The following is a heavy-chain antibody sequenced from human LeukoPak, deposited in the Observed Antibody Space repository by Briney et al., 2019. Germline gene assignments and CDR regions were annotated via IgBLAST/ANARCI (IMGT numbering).Heavy chain of an antibody. Sequence: GSLRLSCAASGFTFSSYSMNWVRQAPGKGLEWVSSISSSSYIYYADSVKGRFTISRDNSKNTLYLQMNSPRAEDTAVYYCARDRGIAAAGPDYWGQGTLVTVSS. CDR1: GFTFSSYS. CDR2: ISSSSYI. CDR3: ARDRGIAAAGPDY. J-gene: IGHJ4*02. V-gene: IGHV3-21*01. D-gene: IGHD6-13*01.